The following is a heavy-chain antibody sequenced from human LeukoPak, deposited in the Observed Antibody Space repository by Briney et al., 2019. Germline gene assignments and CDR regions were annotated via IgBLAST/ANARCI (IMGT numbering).Heavy chain of an antibody. CDR1: GFTFSSYS. Sequence: PGGSLRLPCAASGFTFSSYSMNWVRQAPGKGLEWVSYISSSSSTIYYADSVKGRFTISRDNAKNSLYLQMNSLRDEDTAVYYCARAPRGGYSYGNDYWGQGTLVTVSS. V-gene: IGHV3-48*02. CDR2: ISSSSSTI. J-gene: IGHJ4*02. CDR3: ARAPRGGYSYGNDY. D-gene: IGHD5-18*01.